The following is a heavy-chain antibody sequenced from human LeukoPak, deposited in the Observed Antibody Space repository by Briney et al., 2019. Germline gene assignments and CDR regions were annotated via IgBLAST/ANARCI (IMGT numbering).Heavy chain of an antibody. CDR1: GFTFSSSA. J-gene: IGHJ4*02. V-gene: IGHV3-23*01. D-gene: IGHD2-15*01. CDR3: AKQLGYCSDGSCYFPY. Sequence: GGSLRLSCAASGFTFSSSAMSWVRQAPGKGLEWVSAISNNGGYTYYADSVQGRSTISRDNSKSTLCLQMNSLRAEDTAVYYCAKQLGYCSDGSCYFPYWGQGTLVTVSS. CDR2: ISNNGGYT.